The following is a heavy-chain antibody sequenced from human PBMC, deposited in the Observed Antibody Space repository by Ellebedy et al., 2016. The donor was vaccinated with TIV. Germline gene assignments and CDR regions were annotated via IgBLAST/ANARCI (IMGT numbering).Heavy chain of an antibody. V-gene: IGHV3-49*03. CDR2: IAGKGYDGTT. CDR1: GFSFGDYA. J-gene: IGHJ4*02. CDR3: VRDSYGHTEPPFY. Sequence: GESLKISCTASGFSFGDYAMSWFRQPPGKGLEWVGFIAGKGYDGTTEYAASVKGRCTISRDDSNDIAYLQMNSLKSKDTAVYYFVRDSYGHTEPPFYWGQGTLVTVSS. D-gene: IGHD5-18*01.